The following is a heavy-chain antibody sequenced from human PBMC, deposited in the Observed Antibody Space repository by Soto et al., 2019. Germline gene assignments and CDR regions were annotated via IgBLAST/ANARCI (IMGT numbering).Heavy chain of an antibody. CDR2: IYHSGST. Sequence: PSETLSLTCAVSGGSISSSNWWSWVRQPQGKGLEWLGEIYHSGSTNYNPSLKRRVTISVDKSKNQFSLTLSSVTAADPAVYSFAGGFRVRGVPRFDYGCQGTLVNVSS. CDR3: AGGFRVRGVPRFDY. D-gene: IGHD3-10*01. CDR1: GGSISSSNW. V-gene: IGHV4-4*02. J-gene: IGHJ4*02.